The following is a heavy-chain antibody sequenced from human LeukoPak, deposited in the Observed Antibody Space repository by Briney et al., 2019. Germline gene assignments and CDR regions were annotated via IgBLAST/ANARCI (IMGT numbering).Heavy chain of an antibody. CDR3: TRDSYSGNTRPAFDI. D-gene: IGHD1-26*01. CDR2: IRSKTYGGTT. Sequence: GGSLRLSCTASGFTFGDYAMSWVRQAPGKGLEWVGFIRSKTYGGTTEYAASVKGRFTISRDDSKSIAYLQINSLKTEDTAVYYCTRDSYSGNTRPAFDIWGQGTMVTVSS. J-gene: IGHJ3*02. CDR1: GFTFGDYA. V-gene: IGHV3-49*04.